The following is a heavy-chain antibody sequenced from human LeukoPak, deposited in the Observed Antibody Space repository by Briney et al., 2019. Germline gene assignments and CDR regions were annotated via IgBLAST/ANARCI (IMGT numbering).Heavy chain of an antibody. V-gene: IGHV1-2*02. CDR3: ARGVPIYCSGGSCYWFDP. CDR1: GYTFTDYY. Sequence: ASVKVSCKASGYTFTDYYMQWVRQAPGQGLEWMGWINPNSGGTNYAQKLQGRVTMTTDTSTSTAYMELRSLRSDDTAVYYCARGVPIYCSGGSCYWFDPWGQGTLVTVSS. J-gene: IGHJ5*02. D-gene: IGHD2-15*01. CDR2: INPNSGGT.